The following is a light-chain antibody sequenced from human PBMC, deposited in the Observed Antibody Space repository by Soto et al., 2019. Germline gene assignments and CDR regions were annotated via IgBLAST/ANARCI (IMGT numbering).Light chain of an antibody. CDR2: TAS. Sequence: DIQMTQSPSSLSASVGDRVTFTCRASQDIAIYLAWYQQKPGEAPNLLIHTASTLHGGVPSRFSGSGSGTDFTLTITSLQAEDFATYYYQQTRAYPSTFGGGTKV. V-gene: IGKV1-9*01. CDR1: QDIAIY. J-gene: IGKJ4*01. CDR3: QQTRAYPST.